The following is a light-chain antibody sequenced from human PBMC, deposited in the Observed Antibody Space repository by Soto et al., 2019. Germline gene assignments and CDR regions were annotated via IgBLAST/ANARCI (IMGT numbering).Light chain of an antibody. CDR1: QNINNY. Sequence: GDRVTITCQASQNINNYLNWYQQKPGSAPKILIYDASNLEAGVPSRFRGSGSGTAFTFTISRLQPEDTATYYCQQYDNLPTFGQGTRLDIK. J-gene: IGKJ5*01. CDR3: QQYDNLPT. CDR2: DAS. V-gene: IGKV1-33*01.